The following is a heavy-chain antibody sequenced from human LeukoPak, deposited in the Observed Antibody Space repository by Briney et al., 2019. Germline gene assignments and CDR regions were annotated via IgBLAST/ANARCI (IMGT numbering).Heavy chain of an antibody. J-gene: IGHJ4*02. Sequence: GGSLRLSCAVSGFTFRTYSMSWVRQAPGKGLEWVADIKSGASETFYADSVKGRFTISRNNAENSLYLQMNSLRADDTAVYPCVRLGESSDSCYRAVDHWGQGTPVIVSS. D-gene: IGHD3-22*01. CDR2: IKSGASET. V-gene: IGHV3-7*01. CDR3: VRLGESSDSCYRAVDH. CDR1: GFTFRTYS.